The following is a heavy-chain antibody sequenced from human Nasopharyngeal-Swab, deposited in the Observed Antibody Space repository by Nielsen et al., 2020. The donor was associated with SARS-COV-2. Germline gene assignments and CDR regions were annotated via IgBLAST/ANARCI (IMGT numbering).Heavy chain of an antibody. CDR1: GFTFNSHG. Sequence: GESLKISCAASGFTFNSHGMHWVRQAPGKGLEWVAVISFDGSKKYYADSVKGRFTISRDSSKNTLYLQMNNLRAEDTAVYYCARDTSVDIVLLYYGMDVWGQGTTVTVSS. D-gene: IGHD5-12*01. V-gene: IGHV3-30*03. J-gene: IGHJ6*02. CDR3: ARDTSVDIVLLYYGMDV. CDR2: ISFDGSKK.